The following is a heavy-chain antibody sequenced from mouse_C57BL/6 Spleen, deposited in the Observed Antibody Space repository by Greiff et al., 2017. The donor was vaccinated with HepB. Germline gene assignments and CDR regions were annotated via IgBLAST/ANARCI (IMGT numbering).Heavy chain of an antibody. D-gene: IGHD2-4*01. V-gene: IGHV1-19*01. CDR3: ARSDDYDAYYFDY. J-gene: IGHJ2*01. CDR1: GYTFTDYY. Sequence: VQLQQSGPVLVKPGASVKMSCKASGYTFTDYYMNWVKQSHGKSLEWIGVINPYNGGTSYNQKFKGKATLTVDKSSSTAYMELNSLTSEDSAVYYCARSDDYDAYYFDYWGQGTTLTVSS. CDR2: INPYNGGT.